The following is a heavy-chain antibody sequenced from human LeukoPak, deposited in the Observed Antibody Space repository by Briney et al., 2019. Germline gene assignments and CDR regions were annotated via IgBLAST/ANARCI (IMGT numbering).Heavy chain of an antibody. Sequence: PGGSLRLSCAASGFTFSSYGMHWVRQAPGKGLEWVAVISYDGSNKYYADSVKGRFTISRDNSKNTLYLQMNGLRAEDTAVYYCAKDINADYWGQGTLVTVSS. CDR3: AKDINADY. D-gene: IGHD1-14*01. CDR2: ISYDGSNK. J-gene: IGHJ4*02. V-gene: IGHV3-30*18. CDR1: GFTFSSYG.